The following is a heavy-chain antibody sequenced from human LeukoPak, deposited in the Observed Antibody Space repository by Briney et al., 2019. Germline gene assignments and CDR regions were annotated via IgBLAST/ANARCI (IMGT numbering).Heavy chain of an antibody. CDR1: GFTVSSNY. J-gene: IGHJ5*02. CDR3: ARASTITMVRGVT. D-gene: IGHD3-10*01. V-gene: IGHV3-66*01. Sequence: GGSLRLSCAASGFTVSSNYMSWVRQAPGKGLEWVSVIYSGGSTYYADSVKGRFTISRDNSKNTLYLQMNSLSAEDTAVYYCARASTITMVRGVTWGQGTLVTVSS. CDR2: IYSGGST.